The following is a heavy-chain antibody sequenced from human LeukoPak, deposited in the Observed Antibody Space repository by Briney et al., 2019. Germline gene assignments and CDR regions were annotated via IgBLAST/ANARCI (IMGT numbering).Heavy chain of an antibody. D-gene: IGHD2-2*02. J-gene: IGHJ5*02. CDR2: INHSGST. CDR1: GGSFSGYY. Sequence: SETPSLTCAVYGGSFSGYYWSWIRQPPGKGLEWIGEINHSGSTNYNPSLKSRVTISVDTSKNQFSLKLSSVTAADTAVYYCARGRCRVPAAIRCIWFDPWGQGTLVTASS. CDR3: ARGRCRVPAAIRCIWFDP. V-gene: IGHV4-34*01.